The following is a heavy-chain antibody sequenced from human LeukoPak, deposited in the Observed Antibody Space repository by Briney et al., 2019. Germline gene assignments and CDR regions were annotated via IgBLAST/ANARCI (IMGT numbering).Heavy chain of an antibody. CDR1: GFTFSSYS. V-gene: IGHV3-21*01. Sequence: GGSLRLSCAASGFTFSSYSMNWVRQAPGKGLEWVSSISSSSSYIYYADSVKGRFTIPRDNAKNSLYLQMNSLRAEDTAVYYCARDLDLGVTRWLEPEFDYWGQGTLVTVSS. D-gene: IGHD5-24*01. CDR3: ARDLDLGVTRWLEPEFDY. J-gene: IGHJ4*02. CDR2: ISSSSSYI.